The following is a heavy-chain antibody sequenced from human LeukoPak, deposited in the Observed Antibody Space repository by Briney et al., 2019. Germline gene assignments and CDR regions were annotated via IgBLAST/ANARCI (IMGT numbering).Heavy chain of an antibody. CDR1: GFTFSSYE. Sequence: PGGSLRLSCAASGFTFSSYEMNWVRQAPGKGLEWASYISSSGSTIYYADSVKGRFTISRDNAKNSLYLQMNSLRAEDTAVYYCARDTHSSSWYNWFDPWGQGTLVTVSS. CDR2: ISSSGSTI. CDR3: ARDTHSSSWYNWFDP. D-gene: IGHD6-13*01. J-gene: IGHJ5*02. V-gene: IGHV3-48*03.